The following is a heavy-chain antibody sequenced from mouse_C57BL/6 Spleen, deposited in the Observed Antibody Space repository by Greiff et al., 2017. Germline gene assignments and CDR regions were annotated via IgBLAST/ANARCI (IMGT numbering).Heavy chain of an antibody. CDR1: GFNIKDYY. J-gene: IGHJ1*03. D-gene: IGHD1-1*01. Sequence: EVQLVESGAELVKPGASVKLSCTASGFNIKDYYMHWVKQRTEQGLEWIGRIDPEDGETKYAPKFQGKATIAADTSSNTAYLQLSSLTSEDTAVYYCAGGWITTVGATGYFDVWGTGTTVTVSS. CDR2: IDPEDGET. CDR3: AGGWITTVGATGYFDV. V-gene: IGHV14-2*01.